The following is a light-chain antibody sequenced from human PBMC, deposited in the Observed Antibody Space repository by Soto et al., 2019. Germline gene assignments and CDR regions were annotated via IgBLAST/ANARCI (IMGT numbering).Light chain of an antibody. CDR3: QQYGSSPGT. CDR1: RSVSSSC. Sequence: VLTQSPGTLSLCEGERATLSCRASRSVSSSCLAWYQQKPGQAPRLLIYGASSRATGIPDRFSGSGSGTDFTLTISRLEPEDFAVYYCQQYGSSPGTFGQGTKVAIK. V-gene: IGKV3-20*01. CDR2: GAS. J-gene: IGKJ1*01.